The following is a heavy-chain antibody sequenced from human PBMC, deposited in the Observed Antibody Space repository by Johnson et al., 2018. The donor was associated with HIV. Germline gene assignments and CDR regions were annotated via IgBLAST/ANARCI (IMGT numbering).Heavy chain of an antibody. V-gene: IGHV3-48*01. D-gene: IGHD2-2*01. CDR3: ARPGVVVLPAGAFDI. J-gene: IGHJ3*02. CDR1: GFTFSSYG. CDR2: ISSSGNTI. Sequence: VQLVESGGGVVQPGGSLRLSCAASGFTFSSYGMHWVRQAPGKGLEWVSYISSSGNTIYYADSVKGRFTISRDNSKNTLYLQMNSLRTEDTAVYFCARPGVVVLPAGAFDIWGQGTMVTVSS.